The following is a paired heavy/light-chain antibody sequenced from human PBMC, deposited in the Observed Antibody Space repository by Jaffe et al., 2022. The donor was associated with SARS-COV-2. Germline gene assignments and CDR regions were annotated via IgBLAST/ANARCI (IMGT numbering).Light chain of an antibody. J-gene: IGKJ1*01. CDR1: QSISSW. CDR2: KAS. Sequence: DIQMTQSPSTLSASVGDRVTITCRASQSISSWLAWYQQKPGKAPKLLIYKASGLESGVPPRFSGSGSGTEFTLTISSLQPDDFATYYCQQYNSYSRTFGQGTKVEIK. V-gene: IGKV1-5*03. CDR3: QQYNSYSRT.
Heavy chain of an antibody. CDR3: AKESGGWNDYYYYAMDV. J-gene: IGHJ6*02. V-gene: IGHV3-30*18. D-gene: IGHD2-15*01. CDR2: ISYDGSNK. CDR1: GFTFSSYG. Sequence: QVQLVESGGGVVQPGRSLRLSCAASGFTFSSYGMHWVRQAPGKGLEWVAVISYDGSNKYYADSVKGRFTISRDNSKNTLYMQMNSLRAEDTAVYYCAKESGGWNDYYYYAMDVWGQGTTVTVSS.